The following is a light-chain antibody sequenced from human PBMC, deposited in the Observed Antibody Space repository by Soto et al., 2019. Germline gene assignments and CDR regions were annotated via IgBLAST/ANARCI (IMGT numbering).Light chain of an antibody. CDR2: GAS. CDR1: QSLSNNY. Sequence: EIVLTQSPDTLSLSPGERATLSCRASQSLSNNYLAWYQQKPGQTPRLLIYGASSRASGIPDRFSGSGSGTDFTLTISRLEPEDFAVYFCQQYGSPPGHTFGQGTKVEVK. V-gene: IGKV3-20*01. CDR3: QQYGSPPGHT. J-gene: IGKJ2*01.